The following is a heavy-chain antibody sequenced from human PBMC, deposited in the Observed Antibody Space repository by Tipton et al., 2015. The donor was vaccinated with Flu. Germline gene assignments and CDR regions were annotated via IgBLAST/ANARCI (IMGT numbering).Heavy chain of an antibody. Sequence: SLRLSCAASGFTVSSNYMSWVRQAPGKGLEWVSVIYSGGSTYYADSVKGRFTISRDDAKNSLYLQMNSLRAEDTALYYCAKSQGVATIREYAFDIWGQGTMVTVSS. D-gene: IGHD5-12*01. J-gene: IGHJ3*02. V-gene: IGHV3-53*05. CDR2: IYSGGST. CDR3: AKSQGVATIREYAFDI. CDR1: GFTVSSNY.